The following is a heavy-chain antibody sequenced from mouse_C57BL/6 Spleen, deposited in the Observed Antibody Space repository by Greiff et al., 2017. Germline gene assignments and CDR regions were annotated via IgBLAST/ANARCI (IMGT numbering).Heavy chain of an antibody. V-gene: IGHV14-4*01. CDR3: TTPAEYDYLAWFAY. CDR1: GFNIKDDY. CDR2: IDPENGDT. D-gene: IGHD2-4*01. J-gene: IGHJ3*01. Sequence: EVQLQQSGAELVRPGASVKLSCTASGFNIKDDYMHWVKQRPEQGLEWIGWIDPENGDTEYAAKFQGKATITADTSSNTAYLQLSSLTSEDTAVYYCTTPAEYDYLAWFAYWGQGTLVAVSA.